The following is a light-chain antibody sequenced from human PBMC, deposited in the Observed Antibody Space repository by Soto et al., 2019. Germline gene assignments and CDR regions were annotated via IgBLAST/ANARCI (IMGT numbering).Light chain of an antibody. CDR3: QQDGSSPHT. Sequence: EIVLTQSPGTLSLSPGARATLSCRASESVSSNQLAWFQQKPGQTPMLLILCASSRATGFPDRFSGSGSWTDFTLTISRLEPDAFAVYYCQQDGSSPHTFGQGTKLESK. CDR2: CAS. V-gene: IGKV3-20*01. J-gene: IGKJ2*01. CDR1: ESVSSNQ.